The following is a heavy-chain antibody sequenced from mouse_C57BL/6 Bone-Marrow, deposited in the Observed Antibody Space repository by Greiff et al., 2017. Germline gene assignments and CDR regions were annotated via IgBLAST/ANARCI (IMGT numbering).Heavy chain of an antibody. Sequence: EVKVVESGGGLVKPGGSLKLSCAASGFTFSSYAMSWVRQTPEKRLEWVATISDGGSYTYYPDNVKGRFTISRDNAKNNLYLQMSHLTSEDTAMYYCARDRGDYGNYGYWYFDVWGTGTTVTVSS. CDR3: ARDRGDYGNYGYWYFDV. V-gene: IGHV5-4*01. CDR2: ISDGGSYT. D-gene: IGHD2-1*01. J-gene: IGHJ1*03. CDR1: GFTFSSYA.